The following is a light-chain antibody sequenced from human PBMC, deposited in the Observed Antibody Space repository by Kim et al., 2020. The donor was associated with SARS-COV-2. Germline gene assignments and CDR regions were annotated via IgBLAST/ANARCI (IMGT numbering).Light chain of an antibody. J-gene: IGLJ1*01. CDR1: SSDVGGYNY. V-gene: IGLV2-8*01. CDR3: SSYGGSNNYV. Sequence: QSALTQPPSASGSPGQSVTISCTGTSSDVGGYNYVSWYQQHPGKAPKLMIYEVSKRPSGVPDGFSGSKSGNTASLTVSGLQAEDEADYYCSSYGGSNNYVFGTGTKVTVL. CDR2: EVS.